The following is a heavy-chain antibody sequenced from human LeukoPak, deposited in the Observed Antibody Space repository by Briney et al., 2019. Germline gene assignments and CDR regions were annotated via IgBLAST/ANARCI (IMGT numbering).Heavy chain of an antibody. D-gene: IGHD3-3*01. CDR2: INHSGST. J-gene: IGHJ4*02. V-gene: IGHV4-34*01. CDR1: GGSFSGYY. Sequence: MTSETLSLTCAVYGGSFSGYYWSWIRQPPGKGLEWIGEINHSGSTNYNPSLKSRVTISVDTSKNQFSLKLSSVTAADTAVYYCARDAKNYDFWSGHSYYFDYWGQGTLVTVSS. CDR3: ARDAKNYDFWSGHSYYFDY.